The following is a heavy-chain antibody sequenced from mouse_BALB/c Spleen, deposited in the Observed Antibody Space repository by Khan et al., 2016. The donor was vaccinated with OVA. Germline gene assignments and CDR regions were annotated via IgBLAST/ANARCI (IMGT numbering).Heavy chain of an antibody. J-gene: IGHJ3*01. Sequence: QVQLQQSGAELAKPGASVKMSCKASGYTFTNYWMHWVKQRPGQGLEWIGYMVPTTGYTEYNQKFKDKATLPADKSSSTAYMQLSSLTSEDSAVYYCTSHGSSYTWFAYWGQGTLVTVSA. CDR2: MVPTTGYT. D-gene: IGHD1-1*01. CDR1: GYTFTNYW. CDR3: TSHGSSYTWFAY. V-gene: IGHV1-7*01.